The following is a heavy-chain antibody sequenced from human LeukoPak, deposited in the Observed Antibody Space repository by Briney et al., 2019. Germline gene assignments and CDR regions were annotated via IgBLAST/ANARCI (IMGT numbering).Heavy chain of an antibody. CDR2: INAGNGNT. CDR3: ARNARPEISITMVRGVINNWFDP. Sequence: VASVKVSCKASGYTFTSYAMHWVRQAPGQRLEWMGWINAGNGNTKYSQKFQGRVTITRDTSASTAYMELSSLRSEDTAVYYCARNARPEISITMVRGVINNWFDPWGQGTLVTVSS. V-gene: IGHV1-3*01. CDR1: GYTFTSYA. J-gene: IGHJ5*02. D-gene: IGHD3-10*01.